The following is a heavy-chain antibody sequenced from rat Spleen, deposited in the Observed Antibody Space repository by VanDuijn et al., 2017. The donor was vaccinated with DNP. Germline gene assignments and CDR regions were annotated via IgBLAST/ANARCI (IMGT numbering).Heavy chain of an antibody. CDR2: ISTSGSRT. D-gene: IGHD1-6*01. Sequence: EVQLVESGGGLVQPGRSLKLSCAASGFSFSNYHMAWVRQAPEKGLEWVATISTSGSRTYYPDSVKGRFTISRDNAKSSLYLQMNSLKSEDTATYYCTRGVYYGSSWAFDYWGHGVMVTVSS. V-gene: IGHV5-27*01. J-gene: IGHJ2*01. CDR1: GFSFSNYH. CDR3: TRGVYYGSSWAFDY.